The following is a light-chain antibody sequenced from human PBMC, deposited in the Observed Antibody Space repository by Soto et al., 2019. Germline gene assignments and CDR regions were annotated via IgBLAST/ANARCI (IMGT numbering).Light chain of an antibody. J-gene: IGKJ5*01. V-gene: IGKV1-9*01. CDR2: AAS. Sequence: DIQLTQFPSFLSASVGDRVTITCRASKGISSYLAWYQQKPGKAPKLLIYAASTLQSGVPSRFSGSGSGTEFTLTISSLQPEDFATYYCQQLNSYPQTFGQGTRLEIK. CDR1: KGISSY. CDR3: QQLNSYPQT.